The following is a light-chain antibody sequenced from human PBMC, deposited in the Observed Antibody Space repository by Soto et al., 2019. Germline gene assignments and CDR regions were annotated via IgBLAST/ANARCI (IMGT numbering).Light chain of an antibody. V-gene: IGKV3-20*01. CDR3: QQYVASPYT. CDR1: QSINSRS. Sequence: DIVLTQSPGTLSLSPGERATLSCGASQSINSRSLAWYQQKPGQALRLLIYDASSRATGIPDRFSASGSGTDFTLTISSLEPEDFAVYYCQQYVASPYTFGQGPRWIS. J-gene: IGKJ2*01. CDR2: DAS.